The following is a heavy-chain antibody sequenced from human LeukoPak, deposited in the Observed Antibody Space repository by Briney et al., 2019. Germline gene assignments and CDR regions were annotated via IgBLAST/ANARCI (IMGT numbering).Heavy chain of an antibody. V-gene: IGHV4-4*07. CDR1: GGSISSYY. Sequence: SETLSLTCTVSGGSISSYYWSWIRQPAGKGLEWIGAVYSENTYYNPSLKSRVSISVDTSKNQFSLTMSSVTAADTAVYFCARGLEVRARVGYHYYMDVWGKGTTVTVSS. J-gene: IGHJ6*03. CDR2: VYSENT. CDR3: ARGLEVRARVGYHYYMDV. D-gene: IGHD1-26*01.